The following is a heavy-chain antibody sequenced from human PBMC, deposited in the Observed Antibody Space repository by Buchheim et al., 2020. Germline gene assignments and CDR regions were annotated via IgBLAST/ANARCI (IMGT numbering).Heavy chain of an antibody. CDR3: ARQDGAAQYYFDN. CDR1: GYSFSSYW. Sequence: EVKLVQSGAEVKKPGESLKISCKGSGYSFSSYWIAWVRQMPGRDLEWMGIIYPGDSDTSYSPSFQGQVTISADKSISTAYLQWSSLKASDAAIYYCARQDGAAQYYFDNWGQGTL. D-gene: IGHD6-6*01. CDR2: IYPGDSDT. J-gene: IGHJ4*02. V-gene: IGHV5-51*01.